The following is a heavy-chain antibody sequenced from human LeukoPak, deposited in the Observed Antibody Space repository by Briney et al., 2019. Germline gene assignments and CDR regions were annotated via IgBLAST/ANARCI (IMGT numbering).Heavy chain of an antibody. CDR3: ARDSGIFGYPMDV. Sequence: PSETLSLTCTVAGGSMSSYYWSWIRQPQGKGMEWIGYIYFSGITNNNPSLKSRVTISVDASKKQFSLKLSSVTAADTAVYYCARDSGIFGYPMDVWGKGTTVTVSS. D-gene: IGHD3-3*01. J-gene: IGHJ6*03. CDR1: GGSMSSYY. V-gene: IGHV4-59*01. CDR2: IYFSGIT.